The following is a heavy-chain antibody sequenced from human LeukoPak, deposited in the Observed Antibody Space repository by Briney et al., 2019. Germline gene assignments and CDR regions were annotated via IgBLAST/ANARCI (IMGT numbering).Heavy chain of an antibody. CDR2: IIPILGIA. Sequence: SVKVSCKASGGTFSSYAISWVRQAPGQGLEWMGRIIPILGIANYAQKFQGRVTITADKSTSTAYMELSSLRSEDTAVYYCARLAVTTYASNFDYWGQGTLVTVSS. V-gene: IGHV1-69*04. CDR1: GGTFSSYA. D-gene: IGHD4-17*01. J-gene: IGHJ4*02. CDR3: ARLAVTTYASNFDY.